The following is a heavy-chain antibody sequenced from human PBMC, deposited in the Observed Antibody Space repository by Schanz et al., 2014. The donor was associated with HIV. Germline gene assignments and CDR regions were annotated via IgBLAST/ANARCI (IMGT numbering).Heavy chain of an antibody. D-gene: IGHD1-7*01. CDR1: GFTFSSYG. V-gene: IGHV3-30*18. CDR2: IWYDGSNK. J-gene: IGHJ6*02. Sequence: QVQLVESGGGVVQPGRSLRLSCAASGFTFSSYGMHWVRQAPGKGLEWVAVIWYDGSNKYYTDSVKGRFTISRDSSKNTLYLQMNSLRAEDTAVYYCAKDRITGTTGVPYYYYGMDVWGQGTTVTVSS. CDR3: AKDRITGTTGVPYYYYGMDV.